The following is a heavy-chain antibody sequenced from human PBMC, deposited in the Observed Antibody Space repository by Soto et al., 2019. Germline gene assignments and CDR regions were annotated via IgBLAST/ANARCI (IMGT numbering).Heavy chain of an antibody. CDR1: GFTFSSYA. J-gene: IGHJ5*02. CDR3: ARDGTTVEMATIRNWFDP. Sequence: QVQLVESGGGVVQPGRSLRLSCAASGFTFSSYAMHWVRQAPGKGLEWVAVISYDGSNKYYADSVKGRFTISRDNSKNTLYQQMNSLRAEDTAVYYCARDGTTVEMATIRNWFDPWGQGTLVTVSS. D-gene: IGHD5-12*01. V-gene: IGHV3-30-3*01. CDR2: ISYDGSNK.